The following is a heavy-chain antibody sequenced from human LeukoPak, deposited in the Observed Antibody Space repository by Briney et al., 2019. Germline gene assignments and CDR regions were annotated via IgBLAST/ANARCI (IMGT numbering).Heavy chain of an antibody. CDR2: INPNSGGT. Sequence: ASVTVSCKASGYTSTGYYMYWVRQAPGQGLEWMGWINPNSGGTNYAQKFQGRVTMTRDTSISTAYMELSRLRSDDTAVYYCARDRLELDTAMTYYYYYYMDVWGKGTTVTVSS. D-gene: IGHD5-18*01. CDR1: GYTSTGYY. CDR3: ARDRLELDTAMTYYYYYYMDV. V-gene: IGHV1-2*02. J-gene: IGHJ6*03.